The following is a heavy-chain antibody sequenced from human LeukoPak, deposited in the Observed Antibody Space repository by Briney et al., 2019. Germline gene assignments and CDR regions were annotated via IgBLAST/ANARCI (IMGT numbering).Heavy chain of an antibody. CDR2: ITNTGATT. D-gene: IGHD5-18*01. CDR1: GFTFSNYA. V-gene: IGHV3-23*01. CDR3: AKDRAGYSYGTFEA. Sequence: GRSLSLSRAASGFTFSNYAMTWASQAPGKGMEWASCITNTGATTYYADSVKGRFTISRDNSKTTLYFQMNSLRVEDTAIYYCAKDRAGYSYGTFEAWGQGALVTVSS. J-gene: IGHJ4*02.